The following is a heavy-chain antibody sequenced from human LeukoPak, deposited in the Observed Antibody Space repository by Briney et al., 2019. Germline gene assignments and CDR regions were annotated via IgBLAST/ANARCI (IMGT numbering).Heavy chain of an antibody. D-gene: IGHD3-10*01. J-gene: IGHJ5*02. Sequence: PGGSLRLSCAASGFTFSSYAMSWVRQAPGKGLEWVSAISGSGGSTYYADSVKGRFTICRDNSKNTLYLQMNSLRAEDTAVYYCAKDHNYYGSGSYGKDNWFDPWGQGTLVTVSS. CDR1: GFTFSSYA. CDR2: ISGSGGST. CDR3: AKDHNYYGSGSYGKDNWFDP. V-gene: IGHV3-23*01.